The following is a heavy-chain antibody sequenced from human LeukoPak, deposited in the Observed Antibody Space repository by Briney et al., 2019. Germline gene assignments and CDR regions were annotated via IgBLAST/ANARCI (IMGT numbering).Heavy chain of an antibody. D-gene: IGHD3-22*01. J-gene: IGHJ3*02. Sequence: QPGGPLSPSCAASESPFSSYSMTWGRQAPGKGLEWVSYITSSSTTIYYADSVKGRFTISRDNSKNTVYLQMNSLRAEDTAVYYCASGSRVRPITMIVVPSAFDIWGQGTMVTVSS. CDR2: ITSSSTTI. V-gene: IGHV3-48*01. CDR3: ASGSRVRPITMIVVPSAFDI. CDR1: ESPFSSYS.